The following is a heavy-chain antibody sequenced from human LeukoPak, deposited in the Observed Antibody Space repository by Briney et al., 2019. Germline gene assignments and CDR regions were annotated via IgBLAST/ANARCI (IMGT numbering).Heavy chain of an antibody. V-gene: IGHV3-30*02. CDR1: GFTFSDYG. CDR3: AKGLYSYGPFDY. J-gene: IGHJ4*02. CDR2: IRYDGSNK. Sequence: GGSLRLSCGASGFTFSDYGMLWVRQAPGKGLDWVAFIRYDGSNKYYADSVKGRFTISRDNSKNTLYLQMNSLRAEDTAVYYCAKGLYSYGPFDYWGQGTLVTVSS. D-gene: IGHD5-18*01.